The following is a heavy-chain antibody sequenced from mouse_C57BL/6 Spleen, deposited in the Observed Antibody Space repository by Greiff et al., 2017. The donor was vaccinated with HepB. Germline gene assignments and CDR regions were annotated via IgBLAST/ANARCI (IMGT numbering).Heavy chain of an antibody. Sequence: EVMLVESGGDLVKPGGSLKLSCAASGFTFSSYGMSWVRQTPDKRLEWVATISSGGSYTYYPDSVKGRFTISRDNAKNTLYLQMSSLKSEDTAMYYCARRSCLENYFDYWGQGTTLTVSS. D-gene: IGHD1-1*01. CDR1: GFTFSSYG. J-gene: IGHJ2*01. CDR3: ARRSCLENYFDY. V-gene: IGHV5-6*02. CDR2: ISSGGSYT.